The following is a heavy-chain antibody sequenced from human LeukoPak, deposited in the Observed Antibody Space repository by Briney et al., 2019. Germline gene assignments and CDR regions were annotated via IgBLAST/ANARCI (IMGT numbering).Heavy chain of an antibody. CDR3: ASGYNWNYLFDY. CDR2: LYSGGGT. D-gene: IGHD1-7*01. J-gene: IGHJ4*02. CDR1: GFTVSSNY. V-gene: IGHV3-66*02. Sequence: GGSLRLSCAASGFTVSSNYMSWVRQAPGKGLEWVSVLYSGGGTYYADSVRGRFTISRDNPKNTVYLQMNSLSTEDTALYYCASGYNWNYLFDYWGQGTLVTVSS.